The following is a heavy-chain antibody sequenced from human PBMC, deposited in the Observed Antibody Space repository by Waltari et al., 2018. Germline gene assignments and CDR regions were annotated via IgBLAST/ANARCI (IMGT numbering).Heavy chain of an antibody. D-gene: IGHD1-26*01. J-gene: IGHJ3*02. V-gene: IGHV5-51*01. CDR3: ARRPSIVGAAHGAFDI. CDR2: IYPGDSDT. CDR1: GYSFPSYW. Sequence: EVQLVQSGAEVKKPGESLKISCKGSGYSFPSYWLGWVRQMPGKGLEWMGIIYPGDSDTRYSPSFQGQVTISADKSISTAYLQWSSLKASDTAMYYCARRPSIVGAAHGAFDIWGQGTMVTVSS.